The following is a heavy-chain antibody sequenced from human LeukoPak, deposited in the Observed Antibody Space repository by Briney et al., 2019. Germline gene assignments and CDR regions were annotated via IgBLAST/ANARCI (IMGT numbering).Heavy chain of an antibody. Sequence: GASVKVSCKTSGYRSNVYDILWVRQAPGHGLDYVGWISTYTGRANYAQKFQGRVSMITDTSTSTAYLELTNLTSSDTGLYYCARVDGTNSGTNAFDVWGLGTMVTVAS. D-gene: IGHD4-23*01. V-gene: IGHV1-18*01. J-gene: IGHJ3*01. CDR3: ARVDGTNSGTNAFDV. CDR2: ISTYTGRA. CDR1: GYRSNVYD.